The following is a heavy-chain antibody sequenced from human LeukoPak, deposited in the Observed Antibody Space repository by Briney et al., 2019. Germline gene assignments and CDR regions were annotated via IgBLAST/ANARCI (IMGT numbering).Heavy chain of an antibody. CDR3: ARAVAAAGLDAFDI. V-gene: IGHV1-69*05. J-gene: IGHJ3*02. Sequence: SVKVSCKASVGTFSSYAISWVRQAPGQGLEWMGGIIPIFGTANYAQKFQGRVTITTDESTSTAYMEPSSLRSEDTVVYYCARAVAAAGLDAFDIWGPGTMVTVSS. CDR1: VGTFSSYA. CDR2: IIPIFGTA. D-gene: IGHD6-13*01.